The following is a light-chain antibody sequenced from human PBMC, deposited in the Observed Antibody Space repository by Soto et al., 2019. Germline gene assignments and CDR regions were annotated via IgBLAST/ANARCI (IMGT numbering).Light chain of an antibody. CDR1: QSVSSSY. J-gene: IGKJ1*01. CDR3: QQYGSSPQKT. V-gene: IGKV3-20*01. CDR2: GAS. Sequence: EIVLTQSPGTLSLSPGERATLSCRASQSVSSSYLAWYQQKPGQAPRLLIYGASSRATGIPDRFSGSGSGTDFTLTISRLEPEDFAVYYCQQYGSSPQKTFSQGTKVEIK.